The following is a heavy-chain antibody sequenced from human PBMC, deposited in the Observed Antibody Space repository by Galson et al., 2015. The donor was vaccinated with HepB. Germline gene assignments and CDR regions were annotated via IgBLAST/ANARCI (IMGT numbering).Heavy chain of an antibody. V-gene: IGHV1-46*01. CDR3: VRPPAMGYWYFDL. J-gene: IGHJ2*01. CDR2: INPSGGST. CDR1: GSTFTSYF. Sequence: SVTVSCKASGSTFTSYFMHWVRQAPGQGLEWMGIINPSGGSTTYAQKFQGRVTMTRDTSTSTVYMELSSLSSEDTAVYYCVRPPAMGYWYFDLWGRGTLVTVSS. D-gene: IGHD5-18*01.